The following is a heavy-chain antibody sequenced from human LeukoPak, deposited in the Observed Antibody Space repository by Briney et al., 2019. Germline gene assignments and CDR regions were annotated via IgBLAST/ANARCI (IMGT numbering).Heavy chain of an antibody. V-gene: IGHV1-2*02. CDR3: ARDAVVVPAAIYDY. CDR2: INPNSGGT. D-gene: IGHD2-2*01. J-gene: IGHJ4*02. CDR1: GYTFTGYY. Sequence: ASVKVSCKASGYTFTGYYMHWVRQAPGQGLEWMGWINPNSGGTNYAQKFQGRVTMTRDTSISTAYMEPSRLRSDDTAVYYCARDAVVVPAAIYDYWGQGTLVTVSS.